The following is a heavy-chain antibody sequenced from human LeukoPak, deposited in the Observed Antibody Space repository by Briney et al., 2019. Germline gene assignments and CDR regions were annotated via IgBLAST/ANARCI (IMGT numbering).Heavy chain of an antibody. Sequence: ASVKVSCKASGYTFTGCYMHWVRQAPGQGLEWMGWINPNSGGTNYAQKFQGWVTMTRDTSISTAYMELSRLRSDDTAVYYCARVGSSSWYNWFDPWGQGTLVTVSS. D-gene: IGHD6-13*01. CDR3: ARVGSSSWYNWFDP. V-gene: IGHV1-2*04. CDR2: INPNSGGT. J-gene: IGHJ5*02. CDR1: GYTFTGCY.